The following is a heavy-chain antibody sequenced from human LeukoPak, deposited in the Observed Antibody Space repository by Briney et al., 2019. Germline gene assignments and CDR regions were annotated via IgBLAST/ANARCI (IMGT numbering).Heavy chain of an antibody. J-gene: IGHJ4*02. CDR1: GFTFDDYA. V-gene: IGHV3-9*01. Sequence: GGSLRLSCAATGFTFDDYAMHWVRQAPGKGLEWVSGISWNSGSIGYADSVKGRFTISRDNAKNSLYLQMNSLRAEDTAVYYCAYLVGATDCWGQGTLVTVSS. CDR3: AYLVGATDC. CDR2: ISWNSGSI. D-gene: IGHD1-26*01.